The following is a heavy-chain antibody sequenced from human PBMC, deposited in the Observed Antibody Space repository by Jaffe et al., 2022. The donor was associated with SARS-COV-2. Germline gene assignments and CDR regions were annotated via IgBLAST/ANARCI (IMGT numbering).Heavy chain of an antibody. D-gene: IGHD4-17*01. CDR1: GGTFSSYT. CDR2: IIPILGIA. J-gene: IGHJ5*02. CDR3: ARLYQTTQTDWFDP. Sequence: QVQLVQSGAEVKKPGSSVKVSCKASGGTFSSYTISWVRQAPGQGLEWMGRIIPILGIANYAQKFQGRVTITADKSTSTAYMELSSLRSEDTAVYYCARLYQTTQTDWFDPWGQGTLVTVSS. V-gene: IGHV1-69*02.